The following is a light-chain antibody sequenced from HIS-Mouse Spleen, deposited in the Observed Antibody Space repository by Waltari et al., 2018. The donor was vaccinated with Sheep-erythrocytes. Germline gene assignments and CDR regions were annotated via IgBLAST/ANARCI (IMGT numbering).Light chain of an antibody. CDR1: SSDVGGYNY. Sequence: QSALTQPRSVSGSPGQSVTISCTGTSSDVGGYNYVSWYQQHPGKAPKLLIYEVSKRPSGVDDRFSGSKSGNTASLTVSGLQAEDEADYYCSSYAGSNNWVFGGGTKLTVL. CDR2: EVS. V-gene: IGLV2-8*01. J-gene: IGLJ3*02. CDR3: SSYAGSNNWV.